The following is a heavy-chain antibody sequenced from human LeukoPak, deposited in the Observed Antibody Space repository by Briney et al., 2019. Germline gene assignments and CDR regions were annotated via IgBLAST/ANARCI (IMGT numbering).Heavy chain of an antibody. D-gene: IGHD5-12*01. CDR3: ARARGYSGYDNFDY. J-gene: IGHJ4*02. CDR1: GFTFSSYA. Sequence: GGSLRLSCAASGFTFSSYAMHWVRQAPGKGLEWVAVIWYDGSNKYYADSVKGRFTISRDNSKNTLYLQMNSLRAEDTAVYYCARARGYSGYDNFDYWGQGTLVTVSS. CDR2: IWYDGSNK. V-gene: IGHV3-33*08.